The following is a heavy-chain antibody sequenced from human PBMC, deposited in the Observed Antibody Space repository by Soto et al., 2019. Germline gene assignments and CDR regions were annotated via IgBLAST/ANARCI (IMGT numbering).Heavy chain of an antibody. J-gene: IGHJ6*02. D-gene: IGHD6-13*01. Sequence: GGSLRLSCAASGFTFSSYWMHWVRQAPGKGLMWVSRINSDGSSTSYADSVKGRFTISRDNAKNTLYLQMNRLRAEDAAMYVYSSAKSIDWLGTAGTTYYYGMDVWGQGTTVTVSS. CDR3: SSAKSIDWLGTAGTTYYYGMDV. CDR1: GFTFSSYW. V-gene: IGHV3-74*01. CDR2: INSDGSST.